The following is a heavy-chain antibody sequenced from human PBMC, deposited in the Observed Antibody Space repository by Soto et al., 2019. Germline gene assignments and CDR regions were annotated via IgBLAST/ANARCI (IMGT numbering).Heavy chain of an antibody. J-gene: IGHJ4*02. V-gene: IGHV3-53*01. Sequence: PGGSLRLSCAASGFSVSNNYMSWVRQAPGKGLEWVSVIYSGGSTYYADSVKGRFTISRDNSKNTLYLQMNSLRAEDTAVYYCAREQNHGVNDYWGQGTLVIVSS. CDR2: IYSGGST. D-gene: IGHD4-17*01. CDR1: GFSVSNNY. CDR3: AREQNHGVNDY.